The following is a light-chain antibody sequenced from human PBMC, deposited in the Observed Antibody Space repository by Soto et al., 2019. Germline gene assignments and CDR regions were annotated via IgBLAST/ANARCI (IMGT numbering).Light chain of an antibody. Sequence: EIGLTQSPGTLSLSPGERATLSCRASQSVSSNYLAWYQQKPGQAPRLLISGASSRATGIPDRFSGSGAGTDFTITTSSREPEDFLVYYCRQYGSSPMYTFGQGTKLEIK. V-gene: IGKV3-20*01. CDR1: QSVSSNY. CDR2: GAS. CDR3: RQYGSSPMYT. J-gene: IGKJ2*01.